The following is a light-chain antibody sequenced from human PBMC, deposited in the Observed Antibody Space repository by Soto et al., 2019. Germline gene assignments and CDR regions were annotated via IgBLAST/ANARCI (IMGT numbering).Light chain of an antibody. J-gene: IGKJ5*01. Sequence: EILMTQSPATLSVSPGERVTLSCRAGQGVTTNFAWYQQKSGHSPRLLIYDVSSRATGIPARFSGSGSGTEFTLTISSLQSEDFAVYYCQQRSNWPITFGQGTRLEIK. CDR3: QQRSNWPIT. CDR1: QGVTTN. CDR2: DVS. V-gene: IGKV3-15*01.